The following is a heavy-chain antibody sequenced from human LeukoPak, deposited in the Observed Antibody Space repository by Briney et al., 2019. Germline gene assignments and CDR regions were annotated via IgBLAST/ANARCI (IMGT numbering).Heavy chain of an antibody. CDR1: GFTFSSYS. V-gene: IGHV3-21*01. Sequence: GGSLRLSCAVSGFTFSSYSMNWVRQAPGKGLEWVSSISSSSSYIYYADSVKGRFTISGDNAKNSLYLQMNSLRAEDTAVYYCARDRWGYEESDYWGQGTLVTVSS. CDR2: ISSSSSYI. D-gene: IGHD5-12*01. CDR3: ARDRWGYEESDY. J-gene: IGHJ4*02.